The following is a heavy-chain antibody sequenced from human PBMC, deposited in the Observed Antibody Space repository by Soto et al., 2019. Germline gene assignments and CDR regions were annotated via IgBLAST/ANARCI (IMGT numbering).Heavy chain of an antibody. V-gene: IGHV4-34*01. CDR1: GGSFSGYY. J-gene: IGHJ4*02. Sequence: SETLSLTCAVYGGSFSGYYWSWIRQPPGKGLEWIGEINHSGSTNYNPSLKSRVTISVDTSKNQFSLKLSSVTAADTAVYYCAGQPYNYNDYAGRLYYRGQRTPVPVSS. CDR3: AGQPYNYNDYAGRLYY. CDR2: INHSGST. D-gene: IGHD3-10*01.